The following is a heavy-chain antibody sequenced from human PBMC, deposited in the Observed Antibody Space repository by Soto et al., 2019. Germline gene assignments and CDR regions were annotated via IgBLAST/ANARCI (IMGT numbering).Heavy chain of an antibody. V-gene: IGHV1-18*01. CDR3: ARDLAGYCSGGSCYSGAFDI. CDR1: GYTFTSYG. D-gene: IGHD2-15*01. J-gene: IGHJ3*02. Sequence: QVQLVQSGAEVKKPGASVKVSCKASGYTFTSYGISWVRQAPGQGLEWMGWISAYNGNTNYAQKLQSRVTMTTNTPTSTAYMELRRLRSDDTAVYYCARDLAGYCSGGSCYSGAFDIWGQGTMVTVSS. CDR2: ISAYNGNT.